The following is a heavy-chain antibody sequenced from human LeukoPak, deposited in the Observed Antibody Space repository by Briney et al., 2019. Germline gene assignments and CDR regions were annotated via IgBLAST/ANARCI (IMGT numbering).Heavy chain of an antibody. CDR1: GGSVSSNSVA. CDR3: ERGENGPFDY. D-gene: IGHD1-26*01. J-gene: IGHJ4*02. CDR2: TYYRSKWYN. V-gene: IGHV6-1*01. Sequence: SQTLSLTCAISGGSVSSNSVAWNWIRQSPSRGLEWLGRTYYRSKWYNYYAVSVKSRVNINPDTSKNQVSPQLNSVTPEDTAVYYCERGENGPFDYWGGGTLVTVSS.